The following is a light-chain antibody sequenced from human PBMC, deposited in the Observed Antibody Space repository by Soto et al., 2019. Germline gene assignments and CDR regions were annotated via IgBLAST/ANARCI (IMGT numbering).Light chain of an antibody. CDR3: QQYKSWPIT. V-gene: IGKV3-15*01. CDR2: GPS. Sequence: EIVMMQSPATLSVSPGERATLSCRASQRVSGDLAWYQQKPGQAPRLLIYGPSTRATGIQARFSGSGSGTEFTLTISGLQSEDFAIYFCQQYKSWPITFGQGTRLEIK. J-gene: IGKJ5*01. CDR1: QRVSGD.